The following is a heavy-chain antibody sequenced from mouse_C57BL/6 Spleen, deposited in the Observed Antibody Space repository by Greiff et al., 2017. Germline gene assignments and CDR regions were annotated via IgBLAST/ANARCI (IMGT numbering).Heavy chain of an antibody. CDR3: ARRGKKYGWYFDV. CDR1: GYAFSSYW. Sequence: QVQLQQSGAELVKPGASVKISCKASGYAFSSYWMHWVKQRPGQGLEWIGQIYPGDGDTNYNGKFKGKATLTADTSASTAYMQLSSLTSEDSAVYFCARRGKKYGWYFDVWGTGTTVTVSS. J-gene: IGHJ1*03. D-gene: IGHD1-1*01. CDR2: IYPGDGDT. V-gene: IGHV1-80*01.